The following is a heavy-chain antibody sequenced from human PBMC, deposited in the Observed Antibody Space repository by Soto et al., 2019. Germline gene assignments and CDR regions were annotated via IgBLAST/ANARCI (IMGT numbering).Heavy chain of an antibody. CDR3: ARDIHITRVPNYYAMDV. J-gene: IGHJ6*02. CDR1: GGSISSGDYY. CDR2: ISYSGRT. D-gene: IGHD3-10*01. V-gene: IGHV4-31*02. Sequence: PSETLSLTCTVSGGSISSGDYYWSWIRQPPGKGLEWIGYISYSGRTYYNPSLKSRLTMSIDTSKNQFSLTLSSVTAADTAVYFCARDIHITRVPNYYAMDVWGQGTTVTVSS.